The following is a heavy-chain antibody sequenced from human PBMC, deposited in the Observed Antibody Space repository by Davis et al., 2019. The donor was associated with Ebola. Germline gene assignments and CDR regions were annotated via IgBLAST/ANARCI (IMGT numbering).Heavy chain of an antibody. CDR2: IYYSGTT. D-gene: IGHD1-26*01. CDR1: GGSISSSNW. V-gene: IGHV4-39*01. Sequence: PSETLSLTCAVSGGSISSSNWWSWVRQPPGKGLEWIGSIYYSGTTYYNESLKSRVTISVDTSKNQFSLKLSSVTAADTAVYYCARVGSLHTAEFDPWGQGTLVTVSS. CDR3: ARVGSLHTAEFDP. J-gene: IGHJ5*02.